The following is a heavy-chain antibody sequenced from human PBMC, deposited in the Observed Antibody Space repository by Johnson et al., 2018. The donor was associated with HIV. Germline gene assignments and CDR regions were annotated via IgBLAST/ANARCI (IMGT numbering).Heavy chain of an antibody. J-gene: IGHJ3*01. CDR1: GFTFSSYG. Sequence: VQLVESGGGVVQPGKSLRLSCAASGFTFSSYGMHWVRQAPGKGLEWVAVIWYDGSNKYYADSVKGRFTISRDNSKNIVYLHINSLRLEDTAVYYCAKGEAQEGWIQLLLYAFDFWGHGTMVTVSS. V-gene: IGHV3-33*06. CDR2: IWYDGSNK. D-gene: IGHD5-24*01. CDR3: AKGEAQEGWIQLLLYAFDF.